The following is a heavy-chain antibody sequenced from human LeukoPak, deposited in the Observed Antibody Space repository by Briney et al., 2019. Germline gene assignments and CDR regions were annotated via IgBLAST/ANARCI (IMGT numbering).Heavy chain of an antibody. V-gene: IGHV3-23*01. J-gene: IGHJ3*02. Sequence: GGSLRLSCGACGFTFSSYGMSWVRQAPGKGLEWVSAISGSGGSTYYADSVKGRSTISRDNSKNTLYRQMNSLRAEDTAVYYCAKPVTFGGAIDRPDAFDIWGQGTMVTVSS. CDR2: ISGSGGST. CDR1: GFTFSSYG. D-gene: IGHD3-16*02. CDR3: AKPVTFGGAIDRPDAFDI.